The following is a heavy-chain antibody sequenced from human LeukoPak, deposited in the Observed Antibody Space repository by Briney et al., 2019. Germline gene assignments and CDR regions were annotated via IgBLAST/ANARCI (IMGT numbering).Heavy chain of an antibody. V-gene: IGHV3-21*01. CDR1: GFSFSSYN. J-gene: IGHJ3*02. CDR3: ARHGYNGFDM. CDR2: ICSYSDYT. Sequence: GGSLRLSCAVSGFSFSSYNMNWVRQAAGKGLEWVSFICSYSDYTYYPDFVKGRFTISRENAKNSLYMEMNSLRGEDTAIYYCARHGYNGFDMWGQGKMVTVSS. D-gene: IGHD6-13*01.